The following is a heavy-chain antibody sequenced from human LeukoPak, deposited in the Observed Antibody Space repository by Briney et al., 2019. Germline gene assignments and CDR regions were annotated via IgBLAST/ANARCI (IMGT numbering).Heavy chain of an antibody. CDR3: ARLSSGWSEPQH. J-gene: IGHJ1*01. CDR2: IIPIFGTA. CDR1: GGTFSSYA. D-gene: IGHD6-19*01. V-gene: IGHV1-69*13. Sequence: ASVKVSCKASGGTFSSYAISWVRQAPGQGLEWMGGIIPIFGTANYAQKFQGRVTITADESTSTAYMELSRLRSDDTAVYYCARLSSGWSEPQHWGQGTLVTVSS.